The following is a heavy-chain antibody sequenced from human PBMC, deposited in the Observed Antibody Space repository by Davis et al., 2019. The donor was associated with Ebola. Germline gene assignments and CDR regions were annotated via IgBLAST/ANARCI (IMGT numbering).Heavy chain of an antibody. CDR1: GASVRSSGFY. D-gene: IGHD3-10*02. CDR2: MFYSGTT. Sequence: MPGGSLRPSCNVPGASVRSSGFYCGWIRQPPGKGLEWLGSMFYSGTTYQNPSLKSRVTMFEDTSRNQFSLRRSSVTTADTAVYFCARHIFGAYWQAFDNWGQGTVVTVSS. J-gene: IGHJ3*02. CDR3: ARHIFGAYWQAFDN. V-gene: IGHV4-39*01.